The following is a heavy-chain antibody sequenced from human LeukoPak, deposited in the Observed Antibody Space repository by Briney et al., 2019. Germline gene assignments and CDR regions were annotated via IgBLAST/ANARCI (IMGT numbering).Heavy chain of an antibody. CDR2: INVYNGNT. V-gene: IGHV1-18*01. Sequence: ASVKVSCKASGYTFSKFGIGWLRQAPGQGPEWMGWINVYNGNTNYAQKLQGRVTMTTDTSTSTAYLELRSLRSDDTAVYYCAREGYSGYGGYYYYGMDVWGKGTTVTVSS. J-gene: IGHJ6*04. CDR1: GYTFSKFG. CDR3: AREGYSGYGGYYYYGMDV. D-gene: IGHD5-12*01.